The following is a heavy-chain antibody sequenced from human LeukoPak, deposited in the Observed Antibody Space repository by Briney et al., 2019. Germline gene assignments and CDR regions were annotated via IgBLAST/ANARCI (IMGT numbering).Heavy chain of an antibody. CDR3: ARRSVETVMARPFDY. Sequence: SETLSLTCIVSGGSISSYYWSWIRQPAGKGLEWIGRLYSSGDTNYNPSLKSRVSMSQDTSKNQFSLKLYSVTAADTAVYYCARRSVETVMARPFDYWGQGTLVIVSS. V-gene: IGHV4-4*07. CDR1: GGSISSYY. CDR2: LYSSGDT. D-gene: IGHD5-18*01. J-gene: IGHJ4*02.